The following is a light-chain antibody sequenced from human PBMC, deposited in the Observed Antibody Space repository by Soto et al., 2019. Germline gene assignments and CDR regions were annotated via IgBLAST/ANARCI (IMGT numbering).Light chain of an antibody. CDR1: QGISDY. CDR3: QQTYSFPWT. J-gene: IGKJ1*01. V-gene: IGKV1-39*01. Sequence: DIQMTQPPSSLSASVGDRVTISCRASQGISDYLSWFQQKPGEAPKLLINTASTLQNGVPIRFSGAGSRTHFSLTISGLQPEDSATYYCQQTYSFPWTFGQGTRVDIK. CDR2: TAS.